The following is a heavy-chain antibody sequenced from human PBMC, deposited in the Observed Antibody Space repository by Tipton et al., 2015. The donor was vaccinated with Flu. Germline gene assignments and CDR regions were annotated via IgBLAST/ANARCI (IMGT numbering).Heavy chain of an antibody. CDR1: GDSMSSYY. CDR3: ARLSYYDVDLKNFYFDY. D-gene: IGHD3-10*02. J-gene: IGHJ4*02. V-gene: IGHV4-4*07. CDR2: IYASGST. Sequence: GLVKPSETLSLACTVSGDSMSSYYWSWIRQPAWKGLEWIGRIYASGSTTYNPSLKSRVTISVDTSKSQFSLMLRSVTAADTAVYYCARLSYYDVDLKNFYFDYWGQGALVTVSS.